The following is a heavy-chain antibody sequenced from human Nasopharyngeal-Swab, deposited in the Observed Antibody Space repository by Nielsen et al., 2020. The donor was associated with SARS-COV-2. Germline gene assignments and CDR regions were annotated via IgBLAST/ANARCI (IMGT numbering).Heavy chain of an antibody. V-gene: IGHV4-34*01. CDR2: INHSGST. Sequence: FRQPPGKGLEWIGEINHSGSTNYNPSLKSRVTISVDTSKNQFSLKLSSVTAADTAVYYCARLDARTIIWGGMDVWGQGTTVTVSS. J-gene: IGHJ6*02. CDR3: ARLDARTIIWGGMDV. D-gene: IGHD3-16*01.